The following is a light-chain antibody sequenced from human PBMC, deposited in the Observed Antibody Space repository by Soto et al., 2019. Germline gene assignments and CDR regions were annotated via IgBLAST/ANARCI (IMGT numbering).Light chain of an antibody. CDR1: SSNIGVYD. V-gene: IGLV1-40*01. CDR2: GNS. J-gene: IGLJ3*02. Sequence: QSVLTQPPSVSGAPGQRVTITCTGSSSNIGVYDVHWYQQLPGTAPKHLIYGNSNRPSGVPDRFSGSKSGTSASLAITGLQAEDEADYYCQSYDSSLRKVFGGGTKATVL. CDR3: QSYDSSLRKV.